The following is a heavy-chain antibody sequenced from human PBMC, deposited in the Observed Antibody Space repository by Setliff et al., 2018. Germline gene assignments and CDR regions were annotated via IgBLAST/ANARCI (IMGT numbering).Heavy chain of an antibody. CDR1: GFTFSNAW. CDR3: TTVGYDSRTTPIDY. D-gene: IGHD3-22*01. V-gene: IGHV3-15*01. CDR2: IKRITDSGTT. J-gene: IGHJ4*02. Sequence: GGSLRLSCTASGFTFSNAWMSWVRQAPGKGLEWVGRIKRITDSGTTDHAAPVKGRFTVSRDDSISTLYLQMNSLKTEDTAVYYCTTVGYDSRTTPIDYWGQGTLVTVSS.